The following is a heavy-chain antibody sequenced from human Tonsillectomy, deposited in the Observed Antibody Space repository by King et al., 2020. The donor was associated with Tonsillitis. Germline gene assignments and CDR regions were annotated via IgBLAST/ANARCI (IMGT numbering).Heavy chain of an antibody. Sequence: QLQESGPGLVKPSGTLSLTCTVSGGSISSNNYYWGWIRQPPGKGLEWIGSIYYSGNTYYNPSLKSRLTISADTSKNQVSLNLSSVTAADTAVYYCAGHLGVRYSYGAGGGWYFDLWGRGTLVTVSS. J-gene: IGHJ2*01. CDR2: IYYSGNT. V-gene: IGHV4-39*01. D-gene: IGHD5-18*01. CDR3: AGHLGVRYSYGAGGGWYFDL. CDR1: GGSISSNNYY.